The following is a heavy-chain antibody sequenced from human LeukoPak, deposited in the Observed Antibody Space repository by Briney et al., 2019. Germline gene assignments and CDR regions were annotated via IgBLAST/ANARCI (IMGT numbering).Heavy chain of an antibody. CDR3: ARGSGVPAAPNHDAFDI. Sequence: PSETLSLTCTVSGGSISSYYWSWIRQPAGKALEWIGRIYTSGSTNYNPSLKSRVTMSVDTSKNQFSLKLSSVTAADTAVYYCARGSGVPAAPNHDAFDIWGQGTMVTVSS. D-gene: IGHD2-2*01. V-gene: IGHV4-4*07. CDR2: IYTSGST. CDR1: GGSISSYY. J-gene: IGHJ3*02.